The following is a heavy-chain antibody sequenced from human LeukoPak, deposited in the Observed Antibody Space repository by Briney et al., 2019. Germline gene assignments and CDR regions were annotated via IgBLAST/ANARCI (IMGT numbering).Heavy chain of an antibody. V-gene: IGHV3-48*02. D-gene: IGHD3-22*01. J-gene: IGHJ4*02. Sequence: PGGSLRLSCVASGFTFSSFGMNWVRQVPGKGLEWVSYIGSGSSAIYYADSVKGRFTISRDNAKNSLYLQMNSLRDEDAAVYYCARASRSGYDYWGQGAMVGVSS. CDR1: GFTFSSFG. CDR2: IGSGSSAI. CDR3: ARASRSGYDY.